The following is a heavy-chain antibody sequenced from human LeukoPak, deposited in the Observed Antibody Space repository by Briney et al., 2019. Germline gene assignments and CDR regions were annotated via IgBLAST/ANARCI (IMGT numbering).Heavy chain of an antibody. J-gene: IGHJ4*02. D-gene: IGHD3-22*01. CDR3: TRSSDSSGYYNDY. Sequence: GGSLRLSCAASGFTFCGSAMDWVRQASGQGLEWVGRVRSRANNYATAYAASVKGRFTISRDDSKNTAYLQMNSLKTEDTAVYFCTRSSDSSGYYNDYWGQGTLVTVSS. CDR2: VRSRANNYAT. V-gene: IGHV3-73*01. CDR1: GFTFCGSA.